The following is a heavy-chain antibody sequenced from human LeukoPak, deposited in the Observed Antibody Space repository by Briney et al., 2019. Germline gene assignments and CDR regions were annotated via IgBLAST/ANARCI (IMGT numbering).Heavy chain of an antibody. CDR3: AKDQDGSGWSNWFDP. CDR1: GFTFSSYA. V-gene: IGHV3-23*01. D-gene: IGHD6-19*01. CDR2: ISGSGGST. Sequence: GVSLRLSCAASGFTFSSYAMSWVRQAPGKGLEWVSAISGSGGSTYYADSVKGRFTISRDNSKNTLYLQMNSLRAEDTAVYYCAKDQDGSGWSNWFDPWGQGTLVTVSS. J-gene: IGHJ5*02.